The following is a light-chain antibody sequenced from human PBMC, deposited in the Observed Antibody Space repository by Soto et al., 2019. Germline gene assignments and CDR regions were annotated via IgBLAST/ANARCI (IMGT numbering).Light chain of an antibody. V-gene: IGKV1-5*01. CDR1: QSISSW. Sequence: IQMAQSPSTLSASVGDRVTITCRASQSISSWLSWYQQKPGKAPKLLIYDASSLESGVPSRFSGSGCGTEFTLTISSLQPDDFATYYCQQSNSYPWTFGNGTKVEIK. J-gene: IGKJ1*01. CDR3: QQSNSYPWT. CDR2: DAS.